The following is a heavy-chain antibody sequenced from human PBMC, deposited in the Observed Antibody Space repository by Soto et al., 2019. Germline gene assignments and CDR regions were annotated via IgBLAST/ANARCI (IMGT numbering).Heavy chain of an antibody. CDR3: AKSRYSDSSGDFYDY. Sequence: PSETLSLTCTVSGASISSYYWSWIRQAPGKGLEWIGYTYYTGSTNYNPSLKSRVTMSVDTSKSQFSLKLNSVTAADTAVYYCAKSRYSDSSGDFYDYWGQGTLVTVSS. V-gene: IGHV4-59*01. J-gene: IGHJ4*02. D-gene: IGHD3-22*01. CDR2: TYYTGST. CDR1: GASISSYY.